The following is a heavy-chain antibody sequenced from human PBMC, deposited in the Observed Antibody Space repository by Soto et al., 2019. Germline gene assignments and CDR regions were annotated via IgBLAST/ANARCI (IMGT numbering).Heavy chain of an antibody. J-gene: IGHJ4*02. CDR2: INPSGGST. Sequence: ASVKVSCKASGYTFTSYYMHWVRQAPGQGLEWMGIINPSGGSTSYAQKFQGRVTMTRDTSTSTVYMELSSLRSEDTAVYYCAGEKRSETHSSSWYFDYWGQGTLVTVSS. V-gene: IGHV1-46*01. CDR3: AGEKRSETHSSSWYFDY. CDR1: GYTFTSYY. D-gene: IGHD6-13*01.